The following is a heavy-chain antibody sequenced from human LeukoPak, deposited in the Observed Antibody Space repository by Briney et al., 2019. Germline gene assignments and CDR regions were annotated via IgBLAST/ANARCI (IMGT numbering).Heavy chain of an antibody. V-gene: IGHV3-23*01. J-gene: IGHJ4*02. D-gene: IGHD2-2*01. Sequence: GGSLRLSCAASGFTFSNYAMSWVRQAPGKGLEWVSAISGSADSTNYADSVKGRFTISRDNSKNTLYLQMNSLRAEDTAVYYCAKDWDIVEVPAACFDYWGQGTLVTVSS. CDR3: AKDWDIVEVPAACFDY. CDR1: GFTFSNYA. CDR2: ISGSADST.